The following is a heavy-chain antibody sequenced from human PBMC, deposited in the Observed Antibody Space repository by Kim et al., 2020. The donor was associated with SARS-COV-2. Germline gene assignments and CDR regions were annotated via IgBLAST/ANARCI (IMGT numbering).Heavy chain of an antibody. CDR2: INHGGDT. Sequence: SESLSLTCGVYGGSFSGYYWTWIRQPPGKGLEWIGEINHGGDTNFNPSLKSRVFMSVDKSKNQFSLKVTSVTVADTAIYYCARGRRQWLFPYSLDYWGQGILVTVSS. D-gene: IGHD6-19*01. V-gene: IGHV4-34*01. CDR3: ARGRRQWLFPYSLDY. CDR1: GGSFSGYY. J-gene: IGHJ4*02.